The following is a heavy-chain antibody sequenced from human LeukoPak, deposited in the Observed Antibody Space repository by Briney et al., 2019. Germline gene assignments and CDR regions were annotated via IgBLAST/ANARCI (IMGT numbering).Heavy chain of an antibody. CDR1: GYTFTSYD. CDR3: ARGGNKLRISNFDY. J-gene: IGHJ4*02. V-gene: IGHV1-8*01. D-gene: IGHD3-3*01. Sequence: ASVKVSCQASGYTFTSYDVNWVRQATGQGLEWMGWMNPNSDNTGYAQKFQGRVTMTRNTSISTAYMELSSLRSEDTAVYYCARGGNKLRISNFDYWGQGTLVTVSS. CDR2: MNPNSDNT.